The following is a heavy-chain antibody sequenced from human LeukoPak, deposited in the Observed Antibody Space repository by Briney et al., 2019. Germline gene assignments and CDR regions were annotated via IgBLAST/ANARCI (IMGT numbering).Heavy chain of an antibody. V-gene: IGHV4-39*01. CDR3: ARLVSYDVLTENFYKYYMDV. D-gene: IGHD3-9*01. CDR2: IYYTGST. J-gene: IGHJ6*03. Sequence: PSETLSLTCTVSSGSISRNNYYGGWVRQPPGKGLGWLGSIYYTGSTFYNPSLKSRATMSLDALKNQFTLKVTSVTATDTAVYYCARLVSYDVLTENFYKYYMDVWGKGTTVTVSS. CDR1: SGSISRNNYY.